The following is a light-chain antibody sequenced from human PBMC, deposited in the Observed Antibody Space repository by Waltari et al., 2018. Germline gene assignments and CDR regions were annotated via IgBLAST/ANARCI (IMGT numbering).Light chain of an antibody. V-gene: IGLV3-1*01. CDR3: QAWDSGTYYV. CDR1: KLGDKY. J-gene: IGLJ1*01. CDR2: QDV. Sequence: ELTQPPSLSVSPGQTATIPCPGDKLGDKYASWYQQKPGRSPVLVISQDVKRPSGIPERFSGSNSGDTATLTITETQSLDEADYYCQAWDSGTYYVFGSGTKVTVL.